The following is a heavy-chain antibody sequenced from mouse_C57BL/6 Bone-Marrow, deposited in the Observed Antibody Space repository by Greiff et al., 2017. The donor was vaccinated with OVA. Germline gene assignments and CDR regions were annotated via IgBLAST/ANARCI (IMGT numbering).Heavy chain of an antibody. V-gene: IGHV10-1*01. D-gene: IGHD2-1*01. J-gene: IGHJ1*03. CDR1: GFSFNTYA. CDR2: IRSKSNNYAT. CDR3: VRRIYYGNLYWYFDV. Sequence: EVQGVESGGGLVQPKGSLKLSCAASGFSFNTYAMNWVRQAPGKGLEWVARIRSKSNNYATYYADSVKDRFTISRDDSESMLYLQMNNLKTEDTAMYYCVRRIYYGNLYWYFDVWGTGTTVTVSS.